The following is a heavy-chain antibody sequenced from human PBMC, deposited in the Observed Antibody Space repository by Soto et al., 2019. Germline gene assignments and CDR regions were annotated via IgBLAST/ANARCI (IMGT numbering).Heavy chain of an antibody. CDR3: ATVRPMRDYGDYDHGFDY. J-gene: IGHJ4*02. Sequence: GASVKVACKASGYTFTSYDMHWVRQAPGQGLEWMGRINPGGGDTIYAQKFQGRVTMTGDTSTDTAYMELSSLRSEDTAVYYCATVRPMRDYGDYDHGFDYWGQGTLVTVSS. D-gene: IGHD4-17*01. CDR2: INPGGGDT. CDR1: GYTFTSYD. V-gene: IGHV1-46*01.